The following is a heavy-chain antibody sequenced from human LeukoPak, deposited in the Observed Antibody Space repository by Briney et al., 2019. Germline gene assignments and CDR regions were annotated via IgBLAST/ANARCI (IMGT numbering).Heavy chain of an antibody. CDR3: ARETVVPAVMRGIFDP. V-gene: IGHV1-46*01. Sequence: GASVKVSCKASGYTFTSYGISWVRQAPGQGLEWMGIIDPSGGTTNYAQKFQGRVTMTRDTSTSTVYMELSSLRSEDTAVYYCARETVVPAVMRGIFDPWGQGTLVTVSS. CDR1: GYTFTSYG. D-gene: IGHD2-2*01. J-gene: IGHJ5*02. CDR2: IDPSGGTT.